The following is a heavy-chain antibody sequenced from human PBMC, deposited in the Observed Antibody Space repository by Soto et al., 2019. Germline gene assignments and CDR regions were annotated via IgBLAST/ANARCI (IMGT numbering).Heavy chain of an antibody. CDR1: GFTFISYT. CDR3: ANDGSFDSSGFYDYFHY. V-gene: IGHV3-23*01. CDR2: ISGSGGST. D-gene: IGHD3-22*01. J-gene: IGHJ4*01. Sequence: EVQLLESGGGLVQPGGSLRLSCTASGFTFISYTMSWVRQAPGQGLEWVSAISGSGGSTFYADSVKGRFAISRDNSKNPLFLQMNSLRADDTAVYYCANDGSFDSSGFYDYFHYWGHGTLVIVSS.